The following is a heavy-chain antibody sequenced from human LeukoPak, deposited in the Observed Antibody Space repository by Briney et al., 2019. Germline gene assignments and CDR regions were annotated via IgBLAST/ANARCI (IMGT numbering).Heavy chain of an antibody. J-gene: IGHJ2*01. V-gene: IGHV3-11*06. CDR1: GFTFSDYY. D-gene: IGHD6-13*01. CDR3: ARPGIAAAGRQGYFDL. Sequence: GGSLRLSCAASGFTFSDYYMSWIRQAPGKGLEWVSNISSSSSYTNYADSVKGRFTISRDNAKNSLHLQMNSLRAEDTAVYYCARPGIAAAGRQGYFDLWGRGTLVTVSS. CDR2: ISSSSSYT.